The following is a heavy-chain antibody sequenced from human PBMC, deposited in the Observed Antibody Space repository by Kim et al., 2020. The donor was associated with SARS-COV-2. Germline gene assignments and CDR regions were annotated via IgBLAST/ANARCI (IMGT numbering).Heavy chain of an antibody. CDR1: GGSISSGGYY. Sequence: SETLSLTCAVSGGSISSGGYYWSWIRQHPGKGLEWIGYIYYSRSSYYNPPLKSRVTISVDTSKNQFSLKLSSVTAADTAVYYCARGYGATRYFDYWGQGTLVTVSP. D-gene: IGHD5-12*01. J-gene: IGHJ4*02. CDR3: ARGYGATRYFDY. V-gene: IGHV4-31*11. CDR2: IYYSRSS.